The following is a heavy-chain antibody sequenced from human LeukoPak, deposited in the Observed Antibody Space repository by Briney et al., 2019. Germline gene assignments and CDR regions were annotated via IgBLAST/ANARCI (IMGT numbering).Heavy chain of an antibody. CDR2: INANSGTR. Sequence: GGSLRLSCEASGFAFSLFVMSWLRQAPGKGLEWVSTINANSGTRSYAASVRGRFTISRDNSKNTLYLQLNTLRADDTAVYYCAKPISGGSAVTADSFDTWGQGTLVVVSS. CDR3: AKPISGGSAVTADSFDT. J-gene: IGHJ5*01. V-gene: IGHV3-23*01. D-gene: IGHD3-10*01. CDR1: GFAFSLFV.